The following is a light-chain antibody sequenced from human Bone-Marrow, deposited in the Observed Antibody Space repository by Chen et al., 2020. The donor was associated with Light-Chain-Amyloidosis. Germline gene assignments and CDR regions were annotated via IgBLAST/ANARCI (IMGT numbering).Light chain of an antibody. CDR2: DVS. CDR3: SSYTSSSTLE. V-gene: IGLV2-14*01. Sequence: QSALTQPASVSGSPGQSNTISCTGTSSDVGGYNFVSWYQQHTGKAPNLMIYDVSNRPSGVSNRFAGSKSGNTASLTISGLQADDEADYYCSSYTSSSTLEFGGGTKLTVL. CDR1: SSDVGGYNF. J-gene: IGLJ3*02.